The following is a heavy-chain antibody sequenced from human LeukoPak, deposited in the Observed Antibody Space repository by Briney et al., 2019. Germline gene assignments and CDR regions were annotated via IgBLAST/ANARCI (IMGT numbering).Heavy chain of an antibody. V-gene: IGHV4-4*02. CDR1: GGSTSSSNW. J-gene: IGHJ3*02. D-gene: IGHD5-12*01. CDR2: IYHSGST. CDR3: ARDLSGYSGYDAFDI. Sequence: SGTLSLTCAVSGGSTSSSNWWSWVRQPPGKGLEWIGEIYHSGSTNYNPSLKSRVTISVDKSKNQFSLKLSSVTAADTAVYYCARDLSGYSGYDAFDIWGQGTMVTVSS.